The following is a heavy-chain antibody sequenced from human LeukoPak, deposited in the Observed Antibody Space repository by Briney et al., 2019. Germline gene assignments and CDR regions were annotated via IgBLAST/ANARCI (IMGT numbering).Heavy chain of an antibody. CDR2: INSADNIE. J-gene: IGHJ5*02. Sequence: GGSLRLSCAASGFSLRSSEMNWVRQAPGKGPEWVAHINSADNIEYYPHSVRGRFTMSRDNAKDLLYLHLNSLRDEDTAVYHCARDTVNGPFVISLDLWGQGVLVTVSS. CDR3: ARDTVNGPFVISLDL. V-gene: IGHV3-48*03. D-gene: IGHD2-8*01. CDR1: GFSLRSSE.